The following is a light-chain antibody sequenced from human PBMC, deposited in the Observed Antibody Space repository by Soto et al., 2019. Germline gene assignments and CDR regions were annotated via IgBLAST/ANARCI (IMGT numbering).Light chain of an antibody. CDR3: QQYNNWPPIT. CDR1: QSVSNN. V-gene: IGKV3-15*01. Sequence: EIMMTQSPATLSVSPGERATLSCRASQSVSNNLAWYQQKPGQAPRLLIYYASTRATSIPARFSGSGSGTAFTLTISSLQSEDFALYYCQQYNNWPPITFGQGTRLESK. CDR2: YAS. J-gene: IGKJ5*01.